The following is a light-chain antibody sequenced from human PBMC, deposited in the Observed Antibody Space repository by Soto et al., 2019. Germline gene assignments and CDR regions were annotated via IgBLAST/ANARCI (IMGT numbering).Light chain of an antibody. V-gene: IGKV3-20*01. J-gene: IGKJ1*01. CDR1: QSVSSN. CDR2: GAS. CDR3: QQYGSSGT. Sequence: EVVMTQSPDSLSMSPGERATLSCRASQSVSSNLAWYQQKLGQAPRLLIYGASSRATGIPDRFSGSGSGTDFTLTISRLEPEDFAVYYCQQYGSSGTFGQGTKVDIK.